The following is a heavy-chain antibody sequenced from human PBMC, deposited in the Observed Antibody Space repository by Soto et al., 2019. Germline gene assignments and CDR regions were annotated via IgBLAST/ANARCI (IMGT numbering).Heavy chain of an antibody. D-gene: IGHD4-17*01. CDR1: GGSISSYY. CDR3: ARLRTYGDWYFDY. CDR2: IHYSGST. V-gene: IGHV4-59*08. Sequence: PSETLSLTCTVSGGSISSYYWSWIRQPPGKGLEWIGYIHYSGSTNYNPSLKSRVTISVDTSKNQSSLKLSSVTAADTAVYYCARLRTYGDWYFDYWGQGTLVTVSS. J-gene: IGHJ4*02.